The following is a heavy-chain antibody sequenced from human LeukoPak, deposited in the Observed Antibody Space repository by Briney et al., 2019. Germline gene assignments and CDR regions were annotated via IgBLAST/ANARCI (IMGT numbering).Heavy chain of an antibody. Sequence: GGSLRLSCAASGFTFSSYWMSWVRQAPGKGLEWVVNIRQDGSEKYYVDSVKGRFTISRDNAKNSLYLQMNSLRAEDTAVYYCARAGHSYGYWYGMDVWGQGTTVTVFS. CDR3: ARAGHSYGYWYGMDV. CDR2: IRQDGSEK. CDR1: GFTFSSYW. J-gene: IGHJ6*02. D-gene: IGHD5-18*01. V-gene: IGHV3-7*01.